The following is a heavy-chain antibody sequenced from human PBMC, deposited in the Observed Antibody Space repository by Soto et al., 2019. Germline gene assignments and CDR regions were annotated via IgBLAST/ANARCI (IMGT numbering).Heavy chain of an antibody. CDR2: IIPILGIA. J-gene: IGHJ4*02. D-gene: IGHD5-12*01. Sequence: SVKVSCKASGGTFSSCTISWVRQAPGQGLEWMGRIIPILGIANYAQKFQGRVTITADKSTSTAYMELSSLRSEDAAVYYCASYSGYDGFEYFDYWGQGTLVTVSP. V-gene: IGHV1-69*02. CDR3: ASYSGYDGFEYFDY. CDR1: GGTFSSCT.